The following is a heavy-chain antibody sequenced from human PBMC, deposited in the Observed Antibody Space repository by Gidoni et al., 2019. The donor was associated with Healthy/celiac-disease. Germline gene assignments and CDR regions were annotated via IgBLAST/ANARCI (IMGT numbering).Heavy chain of an antibody. CDR3: ARDYYGSGSYYSYYYYGMDV. J-gene: IGHJ6*02. CDR1: GGSISSSSYY. CDR2: IYYSGST. V-gene: IGHV4-39*01. D-gene: IGHD3-10*01. Sequence: QLQLQESGPGLVKPSETLSLTCTVSGGSISSSSYYWGWIRQPPGKGLEWIGSIYYSGSTYYNPSLKSRVTISVDTSKNQFSLKLSSVTAADTAVYYCARDYYGSGSYYSYYYYGMDVWGQGTTVTVSS.